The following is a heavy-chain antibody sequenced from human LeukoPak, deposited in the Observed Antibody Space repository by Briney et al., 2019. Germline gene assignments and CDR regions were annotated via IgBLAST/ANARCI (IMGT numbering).Heavy chain of an antibody. J-gene: IGHJ4*02. V-gene: IGHV4-34*01. CDR2: INHSGST. CDR3: ARDGAVTNGRYFDY. D-gene: IGHD4-17*01. CDR1: GGSFSDYY. Sequence: SETLSLTCAIYGGSFSDYYWSWIRQPPGKGLEWIGEINHSGSTNYNPSVKSRVTISVDTSKNQFSLKLSFVTAADTAVYYCARDGAVTNGRYFDYWGQGTLVTVSS.